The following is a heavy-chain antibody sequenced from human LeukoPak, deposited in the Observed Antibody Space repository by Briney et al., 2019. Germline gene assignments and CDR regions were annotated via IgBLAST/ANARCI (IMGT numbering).Heavy chain of an antibody. J-gene: IGHJ3*02. V-gene: IGHV4-34*01. CDR2: INHSGST. D-gene: IGHD3-9*01. CDR3: ARILRYFDSDAFDI. Sequence: PGGSLRLSCGASGFNFRDDWMHWVRQAPGKGLEWIGEINHSGSTNYNPSLKSRVTISVDTSKNQFSLKLSSVTAADTAVYYCARILRYFDSDAFDIWGQGTMVTVSS. CDR1: GFNFRDDW.